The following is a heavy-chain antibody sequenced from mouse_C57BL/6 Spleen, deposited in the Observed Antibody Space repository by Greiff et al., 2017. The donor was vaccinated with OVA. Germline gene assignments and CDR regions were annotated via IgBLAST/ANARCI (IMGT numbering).Heavy chain of an antibody. CDR1: GYSITSGYY. CDR2: ISYDGSN. Sequence: EVQLQQSGPGLVKPSQSLSLTCSVTGYSITSGYYWNWIRQFPGNKLEWMGYISYDGSNNYNPSLKNRISITRDTSKNQFFLKLNSVTTEDTATYYCASPPYWGQGTTLTVSS. CDR3: ASPPY. J-gene: IGHJ2*01. V-gene: IGHV3-6*01.